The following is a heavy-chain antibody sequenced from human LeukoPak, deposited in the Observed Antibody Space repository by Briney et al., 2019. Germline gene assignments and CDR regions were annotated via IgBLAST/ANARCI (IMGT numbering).Heavy chain of an antibody. V-gene: IGHV1-69*13. J-gene: IGHJ3*02. CDR3: AREYQYYYDSSGYTAFDI. CDR2: IIPIFGTA. D-gene: IGHD3-22*01. Sequence: SVKVSCKASGYSFTNYGIDWVRQAPGQGLEWMGGIIPIFGTANYAQRFQGRVTITADESTSTAYMELSSLRSEDTAVYYCAREYQYYYDSSGYTAFDIWGQGTMVTVSS. CDR1: GYSFTNYG.